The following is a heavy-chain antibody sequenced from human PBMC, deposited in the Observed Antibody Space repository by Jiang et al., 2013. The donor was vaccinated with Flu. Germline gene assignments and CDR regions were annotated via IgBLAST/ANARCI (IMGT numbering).Heavy chain of an antibody. CDR2: GSNQ. Sequence: GSNQYYADSVKGRFTISRDNSKNTVYLQMNRLRAEDTAVYYCAKDFRVTMIQGIYDDAFDIWGQGTVVTVSS. CDR3: AKDFRVTMIQGIYDDAFDI. V-gene: IGHV3-30*02. D-gene: IGHD3-22*01. J-gene: IGHJ3*02.